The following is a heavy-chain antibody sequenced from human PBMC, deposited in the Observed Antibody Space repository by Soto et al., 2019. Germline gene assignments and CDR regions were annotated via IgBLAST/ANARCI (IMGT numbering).Heavy chain of an antibody. CDR2: ISGSGGST. Sequence: HPGGSLRLSCAASGFTFSSYAMSWVRQAPGKGLEWVSAISGSGGSTYYADSVKGRFTISRDNSKNTLYLQMNSLRAEDTAVYYCAKHVVVAHYYYYYGMDVWGQGTTVTVSS. V-gene: IGHV3-23*01. J-gene: IGHJ6*02. CDR1: GFTFSSYA. D-gene: IGHD2-15*01. CDR3: AKHVVVAHYYYYYGMDV.